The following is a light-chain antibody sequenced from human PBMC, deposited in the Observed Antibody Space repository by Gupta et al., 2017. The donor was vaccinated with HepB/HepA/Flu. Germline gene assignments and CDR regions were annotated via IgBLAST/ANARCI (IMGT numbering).Light chain of an antibody. Sequence: EMVMTQSPATLSVSPGERATLSCRASQSVRSNLAWYQQKPGQAPRLLIYGASTRATGIPARFSGSGSGTEFTLTISSLQSEDFAVYYCQQYNNFLPWTCGQGTKVEIK. J-gene: IGKJ1*01. CDR2: GAS. CDR1: QSVRSN. CDR3: QQYNNFLPWT. V-gene: IGKV3-15*01.